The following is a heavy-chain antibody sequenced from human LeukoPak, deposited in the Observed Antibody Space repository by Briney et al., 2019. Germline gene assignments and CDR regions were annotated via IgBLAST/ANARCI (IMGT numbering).Heavy chain of an antibody. J-gene: IGHJ4*02. V-gene: IGHV3-30*04. CDR1: GFTFSRYA. D-gene: IGHD5-12*01. CDR3: ARGRSSGYELDY. CDR2: VSDDGNIK. Sequence: GGSLRLSCVTSGFTFSRYAMQWVRQAPGKGLDWVAVVSDDGNIKYYAESVKGRFTISRDSSKNTVYLQMNSLRGDDTALYYCARGRSSGYELDYWGQGTLVTVSS.